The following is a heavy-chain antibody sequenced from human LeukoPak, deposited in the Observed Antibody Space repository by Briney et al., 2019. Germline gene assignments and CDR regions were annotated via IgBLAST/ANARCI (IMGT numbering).Heavy chain of an antibody. Sequence: VASVKVSCKASGGTFSSYAISWVRQAPGQGLEWMGGIIPIFGTANYAQKFQGRVTITADESTSTAYMELSSLRSEDTAVYYCARDRDYGDLFADAFDIWGQGTMVTVSS. CDR1: GGTFSSYA. CDR2: IIPIFGTA. D-gene: IGHD4-17*01. J-gene: IGHJ3*02. V-gene: IGHV1-69*13. CDR3: ARDRDYGDLFADAFDI.